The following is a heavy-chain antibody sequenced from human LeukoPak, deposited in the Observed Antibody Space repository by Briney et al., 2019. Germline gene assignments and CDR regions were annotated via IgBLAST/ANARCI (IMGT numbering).Heavy chain of an antibody. V-gene: IGHV3-30-3*01. D-gene: IGHD3-22*01. CDR1: VFTFSNYA. CDR2: ISYDGTNK. Sequence: PGRSLRLSCVASVFTFSNYAMHAVRQAPGKGLEWVAVISYDGTNKYYADSVKGRFTISRDNSKNTMYLQMNSLRAEDTAMYYCPRAPMSYDSSGFGGAFLILGQGTMVTVSS. CDR3: PRAPMSYDSSGFGGAFLI. J-gene: IGHJ3*02.